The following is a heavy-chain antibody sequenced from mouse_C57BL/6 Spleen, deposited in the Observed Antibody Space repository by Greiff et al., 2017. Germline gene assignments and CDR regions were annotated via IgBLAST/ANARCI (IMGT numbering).Heavy chain of an antibody. J-gene: IGHJ4*01. CDR3: ASKGGYYGNYAMDY. Sequence: EVQLQESGPGLVKPSQSLSLTCSVTGYSITSGYYWNWIRQFPGNKLEWMGYISYDGSNNYNPSLKNRISITRDTSKNQFFLKLNSVTTEDTATYYCASKGGYYGNYAMDYWGQGTSVTVSS. V-gene: IGHV3-6*01. CDR1: GYSITSGYY. CDR2: ISYDGSN. D-gene: IGHD1-1*02.